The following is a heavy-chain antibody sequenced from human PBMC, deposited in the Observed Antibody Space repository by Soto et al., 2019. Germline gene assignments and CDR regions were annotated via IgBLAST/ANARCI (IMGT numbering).Heavy chain of an antibody. V-gene: IGHV4-59*12. CDR3: AKCITALGPIDY. CDR1: GGSIGSYY. CDR2: SYYSXST. Sequence: SXTRSLTCTVSGGSIGSYYWSWIRQPPGKGMEWIGXSYYSXSTDYKQSLKXXVTISVDTXKNQLSLKLSSVNDADKDVYYCAKCITALGPIDYWGQGTLVTVS. J-gene: IGHJ4*02. D-gene: IGHD6-6*01.